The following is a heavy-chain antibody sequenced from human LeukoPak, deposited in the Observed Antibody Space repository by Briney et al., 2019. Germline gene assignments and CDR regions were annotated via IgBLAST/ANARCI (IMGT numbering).Heavy chain of an antibody. J-gene: IGHJ4*02. CDR3: ARPLGFDYVWGSWTRYFDY. CDR1: GGSFSGYY. Sequence: SETLSLTCAVYGGSFSGYYWSWIRQPPGKGLEWIGEINHSGSTNYNPSLKSRVTISVDTSKNQFSLKLSSVTAADTAVYYCARPLGFDYVWGSWTRYFDYWGQGTLVTVSS. V-gene: IGHV4-34*01. CDR2: INHSGST. D-gene: IGHD3-16*01.